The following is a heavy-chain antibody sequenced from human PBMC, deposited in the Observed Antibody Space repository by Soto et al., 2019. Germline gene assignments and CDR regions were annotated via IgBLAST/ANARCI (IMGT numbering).Heavy chain of an antibody. CDR2: IIPTFDAP. D-gene: IGHD3-16*01. V-gene: IGHV1-69*01. J-gene: IGHJ4*02. CDR1: GGSFNMYA. CDR3: TRAIGSGGVMGGFDY. Sequence: QVELVQSGAQVKKPGSAVKVSCKASGGSFNMYAMNWVRQAPGHGLEWMGGIIPTFDAPRYSEQFQGRVTITVDESTSTAYMELSSLRSDDTAIYYCTRAIGSGGVMGGFDYWGQGTLVTVSS.